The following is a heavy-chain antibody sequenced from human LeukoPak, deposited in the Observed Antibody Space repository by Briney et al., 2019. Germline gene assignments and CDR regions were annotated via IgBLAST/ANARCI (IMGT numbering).Heavy chain of an antibody. J-gene: IGHJ5*02. D-gene: IGHD3-10*01. CDR2: IYDRGPA. CDR1: GGSITSYC. V-gene: IGHV4-59*12. Sequence: PSETLSLTCTVSGGSITSYCWSWIRQPPGKGLEWIGCIYDRGPAYYNPSLKSRFTISVDRPKNQFFLNVTSLTAADTAVYYCARSRQASGLLSSWGQGTLVVVSS. CDR3: ARSRQASGLLSS.